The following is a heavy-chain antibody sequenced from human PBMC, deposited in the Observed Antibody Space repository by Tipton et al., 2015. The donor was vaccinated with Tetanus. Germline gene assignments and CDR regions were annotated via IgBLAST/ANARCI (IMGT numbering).Heavy chain of an antibody. CDR3: ARLSQSLYDPLMQRWFAP. CDR2: ISAYNGNT. D-gene: IGHD3-16*02. CDR1: GYTFTSYG. J-gene: IGHJ5*02. V-gene: IGHV1-18*04. Sequence: QLVQSGAEVKKPGASVKVSCKASGYTFTSYGISWVRQAPGQGLEWMGWISAYNGNTNYAQKLQGRVTMTPDTSTSTAYMELRSLRSDDTAVYYCARLSQSLYDPLMQRWFAPWGQGTLVTVSS.